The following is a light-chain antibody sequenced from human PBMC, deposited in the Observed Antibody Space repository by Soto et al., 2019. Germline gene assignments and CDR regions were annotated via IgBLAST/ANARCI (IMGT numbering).Light chain of an antibody. CDR1: QSVSSY. V-gene: IGKV3-11*01. Sequence: EIVLTQSPDTLSLSPGERATLSCRAGQSVSSYLAWYQQKPGQAPRLLIYDASNRATGIPARFSGSGSGTDFTLTISSLEPEDFAVYYYQQRSNWPPLTFGGGTKVEIK. J-gene: IGKJ4*01. CDR2: DAS. CDR3: QQRSNWPPLT.